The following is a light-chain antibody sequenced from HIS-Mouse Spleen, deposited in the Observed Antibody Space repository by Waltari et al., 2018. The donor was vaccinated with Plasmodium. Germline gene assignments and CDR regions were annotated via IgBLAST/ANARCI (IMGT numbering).Light chain of an antibody. V-gene: IGKV1-5*03. CDR2: MAS. J-gene: IGKJ1*01. CDR1: QRISSR. Sequence: DIQMTQSPSTLSASVGDRVHITCRASQRISSRLAWYQQKPGKAPKLLIYMASSLESGVPSRFSGSGSGTEFTLTISSLQPDDFATYYCQQYYSYSRTFGQGTKVEIK. CDR3: QQYYSYSRT.